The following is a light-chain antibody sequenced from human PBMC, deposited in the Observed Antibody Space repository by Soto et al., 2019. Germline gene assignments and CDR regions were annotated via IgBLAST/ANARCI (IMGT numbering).Light chain of an antibody. CDR3: QQRSNWVT. CDR1: QSVSSH. V-gene: IGKV3-11*01. J-gene: IGKJ5*01. CDR2: DAS. Sequence: EISLTQTQDTLSLSPGERATLSCRASQSVSSHLAWYQQKPGQAPRLLIYDASNRATGIPARFSGSGSGTDFTLTISSLEPEDFAVYYCQQRSNWVTFGQGTRLEIK.